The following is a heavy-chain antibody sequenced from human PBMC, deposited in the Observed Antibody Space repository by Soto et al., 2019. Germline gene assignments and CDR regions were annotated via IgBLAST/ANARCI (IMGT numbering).Heavy chain of an antibody. V-gene: IGHV3-9*01. J-gene: IGHJ6*03. D-gene: IGHD6-13*01. CDR1: GFTFDDYA. CDR2: ISWNSGSI. Sequence: GGSLRLSCAASGFTFDDYAMHWVRQAPGKGLEWVSGISWNSGSIGYADSVKGRFTISRDNVKNSLYLQMNSLRAEDTALYYCAKEAAADLYYYYMDVWGKGTTVTVSS. CDR3: AKEAAADLYYYYMDV.